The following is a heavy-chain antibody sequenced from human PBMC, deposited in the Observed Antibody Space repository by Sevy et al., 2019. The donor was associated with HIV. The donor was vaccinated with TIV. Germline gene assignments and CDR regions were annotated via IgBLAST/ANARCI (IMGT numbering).Heavy chain of an antibody. Sequence: GGSLRLSCATSGFTFSDAWMNWVRQAPGKGLEWVARIKSKTDSGTRDFAAPVKGRFTISRDDSKNTVYLQMTSLKDEDTGVYFCACGTGTSDFDHWGQGTLATVSS. CDR3: ACGTGTSDFDH. CDR1: GFTFSDAW. J-gene: IGHJ4*02. CDR2: IKSKTDSGTR. V-gene: IGHV3-15*01. D-gene: IGHD1-1*01.